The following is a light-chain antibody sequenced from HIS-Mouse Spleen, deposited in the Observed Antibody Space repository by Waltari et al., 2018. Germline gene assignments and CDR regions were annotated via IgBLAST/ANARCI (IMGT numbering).Light chain of an antibody. J-gene: IGLJ1*01. Sequence: QSALTQPRSVSGSPGQSVPISCTGSSSDGGGYNYVSWYQQHPGKAPKLMIYDVSKRPSGVPDRFSGSKSGNTASLTISGLQAEDEADYYCCSYAGSYTGVFGTGTKVTVL. V-gene: IGLV2-11*01. CDR2: DVS. CDR3: CSYAGSYTGV. CDR1: SSDGGGYNY.